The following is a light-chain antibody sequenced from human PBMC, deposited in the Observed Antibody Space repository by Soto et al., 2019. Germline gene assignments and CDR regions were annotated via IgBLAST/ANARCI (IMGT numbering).Light chain of an antibody. J-gene: IGLJ2*01. V-gene: IGLV2-14*01. CDR3: STYTSRSTLV. Sequence: QAVVTQPASVSGSPGQSITISCSGTSRDIGAYNLVSWYQQPPGKAPKLLIYEVRNRPSGISYRFSGSKSGTTASLTISSLLPEDEAYYYCSTYTSRSTLVFGGGTKVTVL. CDR1: SRDIGAYNL. CDR2: EVR.